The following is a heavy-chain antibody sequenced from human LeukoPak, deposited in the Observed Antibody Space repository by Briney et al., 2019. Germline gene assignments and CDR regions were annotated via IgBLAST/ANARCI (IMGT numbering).Heavy chain of an antibody. CDR1: GFTFTSYW. Sequence: GGSLRLSCAASGFTFTSYWIGWVRQMPGKGLEWMGIIYPGDSDTRYSPSFQGQVTISADKSISTAYLQWSSLKASDTAMYYCARFVSSGWPFDYWGQGTLVTVSS. J-gene: IGHJ4*02. CDR3: ARFVSSGWPFDY. CDR2: IYPGDSDT. V-gene: IGHV5-51*01. D-gene: IGHD6-19*01.